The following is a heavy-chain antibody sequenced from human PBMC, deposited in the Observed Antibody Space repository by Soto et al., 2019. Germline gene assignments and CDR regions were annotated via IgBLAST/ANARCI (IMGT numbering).Heavy chain of an antibody. CDR1: GYTFTGYY. Sequence: GASVKVSCKASGYTFTGYYMHWVRQAPGQGLEWMGWINPNSGGTNYAQKFQGWVTMTRDTSISTAYMELSRLRSDDTAVYYCARDSQHYDILTGYYQARNWFDPWGQGTLVTVSS. J-gene: IGHJ5*02. D-gene: IGHD3-9*01. CDR2: INPNSGGT. CDR3: ARDSQHYDILTGYYQARNWFDP. V-gene: IGHV1-2*04.